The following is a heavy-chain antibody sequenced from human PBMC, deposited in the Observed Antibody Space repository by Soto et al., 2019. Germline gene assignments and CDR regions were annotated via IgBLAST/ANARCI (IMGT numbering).Heavy chain of an antibody. Sequence: QLQLQESGSGLVKPSQTLSLTCAVSGGSISSGGYSWSWIRQPPGKGLEWIGYIYHSGSTYYNPSLKSRVTISVDRSKNQFSLKLSSVTAADTAVYYCARGVGYYVVRGVTLLYYFDYWGQGTLVTVSS. J-gene: IGHJ4*02. CDR3: ARGVGYYVVRGVTLLYYFDY. V-gene: IGHV4-30-2*01. D-gene: IGHD3-10*01. CDR2: IYHSGST. CDR1: GGSISSGGYS.